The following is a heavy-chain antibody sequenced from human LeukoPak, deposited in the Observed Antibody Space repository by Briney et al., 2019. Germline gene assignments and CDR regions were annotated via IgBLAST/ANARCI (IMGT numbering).Heavy chain of an antibody. CDR2: IYYSGST. V-gene: IGHV4-30-4*08. J-gene: IGHJ4*02. CDR1: GGSISSGDYY. CDR3: ARIRRDGYNLVDY. D-gene: IGHD5-24*01. Sequence: PSQTLSLTCTVSGGSISSGDYYWSWIRQPPGKGLEWIGYIYYSGSTYYNPSLKSRVTISVDTSKNQFSLKLSSVTAADTALYYCARIRRDGYNLVDYWGQGTLVTVSS.